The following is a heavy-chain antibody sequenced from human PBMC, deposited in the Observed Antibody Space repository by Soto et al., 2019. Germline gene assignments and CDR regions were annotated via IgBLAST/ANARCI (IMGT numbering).Heavy chain of an antibody. CDR2: VSLDSDTI. D-gene: IGHD3-3*01. CDR1: GYDFRTYS. Sequence: GSLRLSCRASGYDFRTYSMNWVRQAPGQGLEWIAYVSLDSDTIQYADSVKGRFTISRDDAENSLYLQMDSLRDEDTATYYCARLYYDYVWGQGTTVTVSS. V-gene: IGHV3-48*02. J-gene: IGHJ6*02. CDR3: ARLYYDYV.